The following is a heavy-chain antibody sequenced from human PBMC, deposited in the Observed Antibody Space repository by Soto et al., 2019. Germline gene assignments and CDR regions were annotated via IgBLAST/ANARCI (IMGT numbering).Heavy chain of an antibody. D-gene: IGHD6-6*01. J-gene: IGHJ4*02. Sequence: GGSLRLSCAASTSTFSNYAMTWVRQAPGKGLEWVSAISGSGSSTHYADSVKGRFFISRDNSKNTLYVQMHRLRVEDTAVYYCAKQVRDGTSSPYYFDYWGQGTLVTVSS. CDR3: AKQVRDGTSSPYYFDY. CDR1: TSTFSNYA. CDR2: ISGSGSST. V-gene: IGHV3-23*01.